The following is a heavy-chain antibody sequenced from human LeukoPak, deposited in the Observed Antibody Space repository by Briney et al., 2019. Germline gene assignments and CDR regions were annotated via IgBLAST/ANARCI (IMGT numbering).Heavy chain of an antibody. CDR1: GFTFSTYW. Sequence: PGGSLRLSCAPSGFTFSTYWLHWVRQAPGKGLVWVSRINSDGSTTSYADSVKGRFTSSGDNAKNTLYLQMNSLRPEDTAVYYCARGSNSWNNAFDIWGQGTMVTVSS. CDR3: ARGSNSWNNAFDI. V-gene: IGHV3-74*01. D-gene: IGHD2/OR15-2a*01. J-gene: IGHJ3*02. CDR2: INSDGSTT.